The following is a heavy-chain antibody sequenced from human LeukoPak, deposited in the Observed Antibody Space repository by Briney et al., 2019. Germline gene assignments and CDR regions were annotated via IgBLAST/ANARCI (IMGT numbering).Heavy chain of an antibody. CDR1: GFTFSTYV. D-gene: IGHD3-9*01. CDR3: AKDGGEYYDILTGYYPRLYYMDV. Sequence: PGGSLRLSCAASGFTFSTYVMSWVREAPGTGLEGVSAISGSCGSTYYADSVKGRFTISRDNSKNTLYLQMNSLRAEDTAVYYCAKDGGEYYDILTGYYPRLYYMDVWGKGTTVTISS. CDR2: ISGSCGST. J-gene: IGHJ6*03. V-gene: IGHV3-23*01.